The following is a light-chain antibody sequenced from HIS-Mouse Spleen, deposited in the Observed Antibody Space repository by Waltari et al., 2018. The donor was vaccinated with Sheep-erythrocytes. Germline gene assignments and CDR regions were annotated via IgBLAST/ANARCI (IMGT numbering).Light chain of an antibody. J-gene: IGLJ3*02. CDR1: ALPKKY. CDR2: EDS. Sequence: SYELTQPPSVSVSPGQTARITCSGDALPKKYAYWYQQKSGQAPVLVIYEDSKRPSGSPGGFSGSSSGTMATLTISGAQVEDEADYYCYSTDSSGNHSNWVFGGGTKLTVL. CDR3: YSTDSSGNHSNWV. V-gene: IGLV3-10*01.